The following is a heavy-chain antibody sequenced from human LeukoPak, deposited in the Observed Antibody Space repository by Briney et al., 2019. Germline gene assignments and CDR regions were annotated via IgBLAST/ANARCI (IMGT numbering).Heavy chain of an antibody. D-gene: IGHD5-12*01. Sequence: SETLSLTCSVSGGSISSTRYYWGWIRRPPGKGLEWIGSIYYTGSSYYNPSLRARFTIPVDTSRNHFSLKLRSVTAADTAVYFCARQNGGYDYFDYWGQGTLVTVSS. CDR1: GGSISSTRYY. V-gene: IGHV4-39*07. CDR2: IYYTGSS. CDR3: ARQNGGYDYFDY. J-gene: IGHJ4*02.